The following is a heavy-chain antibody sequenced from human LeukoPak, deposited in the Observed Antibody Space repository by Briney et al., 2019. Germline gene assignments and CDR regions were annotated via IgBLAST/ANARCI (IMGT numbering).Heavy chain of an antibody. V-gene: IGHV3-33*01. Sequence: GGALRLSCAASGFTFSSYGMHWVRQAPGKGLEWGAVIWYDGSNKYYADSVKGRFTISRDNSKNTLYLQMNSLRAEDTAVYYCARGPLHCSSTSCRGDYFDYWGQGTLVTVSS. CDR2: IWYDGSNK. D-gene: IGHD2-2*01. CDR1: GFTFSSYG. CDR3: ARGPLHCSSTSCRGDYFDY. J-gene: IGHJ4*02.